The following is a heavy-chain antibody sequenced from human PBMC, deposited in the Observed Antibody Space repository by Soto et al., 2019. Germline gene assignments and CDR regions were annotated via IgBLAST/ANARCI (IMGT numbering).Heavy chain of an antibody. CDR3: TSDRYPRFYHGSGSYPYY. CDR1: GFTFSSFW. Sequence: GSLRLSCAASGFTFSSFWMSWVRQAPGKGLEWVANIKTDGSETHYVDSVKGRFTISRDNPKTSLFLQMNSLRVEDTAVYFCTSDRYPRFYHGSGSYPYYWGQGTTVTVS. CDR2: IKTDGSET. V-gene: IGHV3-7*03. D-gene: IGHD3-10*01. J-gene: IGHJ4*02.